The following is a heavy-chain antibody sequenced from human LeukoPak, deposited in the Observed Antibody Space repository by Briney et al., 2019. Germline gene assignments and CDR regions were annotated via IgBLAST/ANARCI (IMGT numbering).Heavy chain of an antibody. CDR3: AKYGVDCSSTSCYPLYYMDV. D-gene: IGHD2-2*01. CDR1: GFTFSSCA. CDR2: ISGSGDST. V-gene: IGHV3-23*01. Sequence: GGSLRLSCAASGFTFSSCAMSWVRQAPGKGLEWVSVISGSGDSTYYADSVKGRFTISRDNSKYTLFLQMNSLRAEDTAVYYCAKYGVDCSSTSCYPLYYMDVWGKGTTVTVSS. J-gene: IGHJ6*03.